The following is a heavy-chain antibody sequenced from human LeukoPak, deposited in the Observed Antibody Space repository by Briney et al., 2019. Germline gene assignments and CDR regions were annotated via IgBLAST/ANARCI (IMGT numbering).Heavy chain of an antibody. J-gene: IGHJ3*02. V-gene: IGHV1-8*01. CDR3: ARGAFGVGATWAHAFDI. CDR2: MNPNSGNT. D-gene: IGHD1-26*01. CDR1: GYTFTSYD. Sequence: ASVKVSCKASGYTFTSYDINWVRQATGQGLEWMGWMNPNSGNTGYAQKFQGRVTMTRNTSISTAYMELSSLRSEDTAVYYCARGAFGVGATWAHAFDIWGQGTMVTVSS.